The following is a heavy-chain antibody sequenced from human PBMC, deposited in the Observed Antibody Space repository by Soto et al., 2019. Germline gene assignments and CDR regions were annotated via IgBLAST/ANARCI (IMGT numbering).Heavy chain of an antibody. V-gene: IGHV3-23*01. CDR2: SSGSGGAT. D-gene: IGHD3-9*01. J-gene: IGHJ3*02. CDR3: AKGGGYDLLTGYAGFDI. Sequence: GSLRLSCAASGFIFSSYAMSWVRQAPGKGLEWVSGSSGSGGATHYADSVKGRFTISRDTPKKMLYLQMNSLRAEDTAVYYCAKGGGYDLLTGYAGFDIWGQGTLVTVSS. CDR1: GFIFSSYA.